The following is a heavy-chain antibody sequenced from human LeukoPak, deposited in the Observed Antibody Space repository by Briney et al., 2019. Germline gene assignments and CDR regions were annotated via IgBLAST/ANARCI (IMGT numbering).Heavy chain of an antibody. CDR1: GFTFSSYA. CDR3: AKDHTPYCTNGVCYTRRLPSYYYYYYGMDV. J-gene: IGHJ6*02. D-gene: IGHD2-8*01. V-gene: IGHV3-23*01. CDR2: ISGSGGST. Sequence: GGSLRLSCAASGFTFSSYAMSWVRQAPGKGLEWVSAISGSGGSTYYADSVKGRFTISRDNSKNTLYLQMNSLRAEDTAVYYCAKDHTPYCTNGVCYTRRLPSYYYYYYGMDVWGQGTTVTVSS.